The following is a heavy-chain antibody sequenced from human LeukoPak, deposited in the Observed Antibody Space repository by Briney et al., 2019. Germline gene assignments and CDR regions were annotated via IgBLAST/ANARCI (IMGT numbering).Heavy chain of an antibody. V-gene: IGHV4-39*01. J-gene: IGHJ4*02. Sequence: PSETLSLTCTVSGGSISSISYYWGWIRQPPGKGLDRIGYINYSGNTYCNPSLKSRVIISVDTSKNQFSLKLNSVTAADTAVYYCARHVAYSSRFDYWGQGTLVTVSS. CDR2: INYSGNT. CDR3: ARHVAYSSRFDY. D-gene: IGHD6-13*01. CDR1: GGSISSISYY.